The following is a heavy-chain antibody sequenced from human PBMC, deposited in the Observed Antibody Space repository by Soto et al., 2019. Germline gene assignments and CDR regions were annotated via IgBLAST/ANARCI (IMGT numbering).Heavy chain of an antibody. D-gene: IGHD3-22*01. J-gene: IGHJ4*02. Sequence: QITLKESGPTLVRPTQTLTLTCAFSGFSLSTYGVGVGWIRQPPGKALEWLAFIYWNDDKRYSPSLKSRLTITKDTSKDQVVLTMTNMDPVDTATYYCAHSNSSAPNDCWGQGTLVTVSS. CDR1: GFSLSTYGVG. V-gene: IGHV2-5*01. CDR2: IYWNDDK. CDR3: AHSNSSAPNDC.